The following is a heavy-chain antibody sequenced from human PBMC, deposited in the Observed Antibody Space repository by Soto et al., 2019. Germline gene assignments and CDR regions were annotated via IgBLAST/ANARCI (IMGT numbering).Heavy chain of an antibody. V-gene: IGHV4-30-2*01. Sequence: QVQLQESGSGLVKPSDTLSLTCSVSGDSITSGGYSWSWIRQPPRRGLEWIGYIYHTGSASYSPSLKGRVTISVDKSKNQFSLSLNSVTAADTAIYYCARAHYGPSGYYFDSWGQGSLFTVSS. J-gene: IGHJ4*02. D-gene: IGHD3-22*01. CDR2: IYHTGSA. CDR3: ARAHYGPSGYYFDS. CDR1: GDSITSGGYS.